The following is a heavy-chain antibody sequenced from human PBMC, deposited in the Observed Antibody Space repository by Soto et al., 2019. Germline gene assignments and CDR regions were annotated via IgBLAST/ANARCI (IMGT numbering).Heavy chain of an antibody. V-gene: IGHV3-23*01. CDR3: AKDIVVVVAATYYFDY. J-gene: IGHJ4*02. Sequence: EVQLLESGGGLVQPGGSLRLSCAASGFTFSSYAMSWVRQAPGKGLEWVSAISGSGGSTYYADSVKGRFTISRDNPKNTLYLQMNSLRAEDTAVYYCAKDIVVVVAATYYFDYWGQGTLVTVSS. CDR1: GFTFSSYA. CDR2: ISGSGGST. D-gene: IGHD2-15*01.